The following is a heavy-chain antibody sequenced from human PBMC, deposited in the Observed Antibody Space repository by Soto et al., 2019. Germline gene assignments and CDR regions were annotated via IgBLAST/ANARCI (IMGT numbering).Heavy chain of an antibody. CDR1: GYSFTTYW. J-gene: IGHJ5*02. V-gene: IGHV5-51*01. Sequence: GESLKISCKGSGYSFTTYWIAWVRQMPGKGLECMGIIYPGDSDTRYSPSFQGQVTISADKSINTAYLQWSSLKASDSAIYYCARPFDTSGWYDHWGQGTRGTVSS. CDR3: ARPFDTSGWYDH. CDR2: IYPGDSDT. D-gene: IGHD6-19*01.